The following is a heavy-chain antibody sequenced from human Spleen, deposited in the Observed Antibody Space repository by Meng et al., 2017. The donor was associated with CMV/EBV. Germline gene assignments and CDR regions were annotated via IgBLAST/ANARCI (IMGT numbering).Heavy chain of an antibody. J-gene: IGHJ4*02. V-gene: IGHV4-59*01. CDR1: GDSIGTYY. Sequence: GSLRLSCTVSGDSIGTYYWSWIRQSPGKGLEWIGYISLSGSTKYNPSLKSRVTMSVGTSKNQLSLKLSSVTAADTAVYYCARSWGSSPSYLDYWGQGTLVTVSS. D-gene: IGHD7-27*01. CDR3: ARSWGSSPSYLDY. CDR2: ISLSGST.